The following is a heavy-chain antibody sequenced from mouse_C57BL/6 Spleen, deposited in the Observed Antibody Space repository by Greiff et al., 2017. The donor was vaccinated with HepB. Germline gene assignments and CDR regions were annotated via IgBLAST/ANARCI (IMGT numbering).Heavy chain of an antibody. Sequence: EVQLQQSGPELVKPGASVKISCKASGYSFTGYYMNWVKQSPEKSLEWIGEINPSTGGTTYNQKFKAKATLTVDKSSSTAYMQLKSLTSEDSAVYYCARSRGNYDYFDYWGQGTTLAVS. CDR3: ARSRGNYDYFDY. CDR2: INPSTGGT. D-gene: IGHD2-1*01. CDR1: GYSFTGYY. J-gene: IGHJ2*01. V-gene: IGHV1-42*01.